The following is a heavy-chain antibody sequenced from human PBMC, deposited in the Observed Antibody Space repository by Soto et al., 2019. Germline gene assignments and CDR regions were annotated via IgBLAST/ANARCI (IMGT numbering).Heavy chain of an antibody. Sequence: GESLKISCTGSGYSFTSYWIGWVRQMPGKGLEWMGIIYPGDSDTRYSPSFQGQVTISADKSISTAYLQWSSLKASDTAMYYCGTVAAAYYYGMDVWGQGTTVTVSS. CDR3: GTVAAAYYYGMDV. V-gene: IGHV5-51*01. J-gene: IGHJ6*02. CDR1: GYSFTSYW. CDR2: IYPGDSDT. D-gene: IGHD2-15*01.